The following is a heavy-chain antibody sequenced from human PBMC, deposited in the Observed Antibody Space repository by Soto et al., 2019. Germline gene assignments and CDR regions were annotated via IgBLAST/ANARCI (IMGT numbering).Heavy chain of an antibody. V-gene: IGHV1-69*13. CDR3: AINYYDSSGYYSTASPFDY. Sequence: RASVKVSCKASGGTFSSYAISWVRQAPGQGLEWMGGIIPIFGTANYAQKFQGRVTITADESTSTAYMELSSLRSEDTAVYYCAINYYDSSGYYSTASPFDYWGQGTLVTVSS. CDR2: IIPIFGTA. J-gene: IGHJ4*02. D-gene: IGHD3-22*01. CDR1: GGTFSSYA.